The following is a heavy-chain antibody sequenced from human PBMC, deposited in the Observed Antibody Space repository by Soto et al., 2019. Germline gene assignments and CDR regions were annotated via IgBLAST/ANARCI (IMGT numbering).Heavy chain of an antibody. CDR2: ISGTGTTT. Sequence: LRLSCAASGFTFSSYAMTWVRQAPGKGLEWVSTISGTGTTTYYADSVKGRFTISRDNSKNTLYPQMNSLRTEDTAVYYCVKAVYLLDFDYWGQGTLVTVSS. CDR3: VKAVYLLDFDY. D-gene: IGHD2-8*01. V-gene: IGHV3-23*01. CDR1: GFTFSSYA. J-gene: IGHJ4*02.